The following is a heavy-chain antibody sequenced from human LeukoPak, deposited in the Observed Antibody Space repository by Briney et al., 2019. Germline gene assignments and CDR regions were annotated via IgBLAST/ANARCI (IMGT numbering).Heavy chain of an antibody. J-gene: IGHJ6*03. CDR2: ISSSNNYI. CDR1: GFTFSSYS. CDR3: ARGPTAGLYYYYYYMDV. Sequence: PGGSLRLSCAASGFTFSSYSMSWVRQAPGKGLEWVSSISSSNNYIYYADSVKGRFTISRDNAKNSLYLQMNSLRAEDTAVYYCARGPTAGLYYYYYYMDVWGKGTTVTVSS. V-gene: IGHV3-21*01. D-gene: IGHD2-21*02.